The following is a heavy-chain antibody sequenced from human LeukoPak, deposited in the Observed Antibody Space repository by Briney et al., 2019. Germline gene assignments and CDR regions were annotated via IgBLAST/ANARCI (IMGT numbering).Heavy chain of an antibody. D-gene: IGHD6-19*01. Sequence: PGRSLRLSCAASGFTFSNYAIHWVRQAPGQGLEWLGLINPTGGSTGYAQKFQGRVTMTRDMSTSTDYMELSSLRSEDTAVYYCARDRGYSSGWYWVKSGYYYYYMDVWGKGTTVTVSS. CDR2: INPTGGST. CDR3: ARDRGYSSGWYWVKSGYYYYYMDV. CDR1: GFTFSNYA. J-gene: IGHJ6*03. V-gene: IGHV1-46*01.